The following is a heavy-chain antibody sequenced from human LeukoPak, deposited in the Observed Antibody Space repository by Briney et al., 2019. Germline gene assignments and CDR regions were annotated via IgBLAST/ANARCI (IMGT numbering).Heavy chain of an antibody. Sequence: ASVKVSCKASGYTFTGYYMHWVRQAPGQGLEWMGWINPNSGGTNYAQKFHGRVTMTRDTSISTAYMELSRLRSDDTAVYYCAREEGYCSSTSCSATFDYWGQGTLVTVSS. V-gene: IGHV1-2*02. J-gene: IGHJ4*02. CDR2: INPNSGGT. D-gene: IGHD2-2*01. CDR1: GYTFTGYY. CDR3: AREEGYCSSTSCSATFDY.